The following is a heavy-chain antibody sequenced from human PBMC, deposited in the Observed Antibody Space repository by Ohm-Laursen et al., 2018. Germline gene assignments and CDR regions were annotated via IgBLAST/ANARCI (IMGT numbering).Heavy chain of an antibody. CDR3: ARGADYGDYEDY. J-gene: IGHJ4*02. D-gene: IGHD4-17*01. Sequence: ASVKVSCKASGYTFTTHYMHWVRQAPGQGPEWMGIINPNDGGTTYSQKLQGRVTLTRDTSTGTFYMELNSLRSEDTAVYYCARGADYGDYEDYWGQGTLVTVSS. CDR1: GYTFTTHY. CDR2: INPNDGGT. V-gene: IGHV1-46*01.